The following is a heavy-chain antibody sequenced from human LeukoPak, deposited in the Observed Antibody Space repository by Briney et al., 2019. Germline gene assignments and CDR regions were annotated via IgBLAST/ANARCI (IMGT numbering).Heavy chain of an antibody. CDR3: ARTTEGGYTYGYFYYYYMDV. J-gene: IGHJ6*03. CDR1: GGSISSYY. Sequence: SETLSLTCTVSGGSISSYYWSWIRQPPGKGLEWIGYIYYSGSTNYNPSLKSRVTISVDTSKNQFSLKLTSVTAADTAVYYCARTTEGGYTYGYFYYYYMDVWGRGTTVTISS. D-gene: IGHD5-18*01. CDR2: IYYSGST. V-gene: IGHV4-59*01.